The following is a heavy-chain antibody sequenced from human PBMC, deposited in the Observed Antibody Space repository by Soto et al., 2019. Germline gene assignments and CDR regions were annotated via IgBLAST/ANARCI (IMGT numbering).Heavy chain of an antibody. CDR1: GYSFTSYW. Sequence: PGESLKISCKGSGYSFTSYWISWVRQMPGKGLEWMGRIDPSDSYTNYSPSFQGHVTISADKSISTAYLQWSSLKASDTAMYYCGRSSSWSAEYFQHWGQGTLVTVSS. CDR3: GRSSSWSAEYFQH. V-gene: IGHV5-10-1*01. D-gene: IGHD6-13*01. CDR2: IDPSDSYT. J-gene: IGHJ1*01.